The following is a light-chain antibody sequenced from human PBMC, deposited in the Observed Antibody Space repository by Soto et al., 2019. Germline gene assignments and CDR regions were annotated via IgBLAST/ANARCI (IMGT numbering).Light chain of an antibody. Sequence: EIVLTQSPVTLSLSPGQRATLSCRASVMISTYVAWYQQKPGQAPRLLIYDASNRATGVPARFSGSRSGTDFTLTISALEPEDFAGYYCQELSHWTCGRGTKVEI. V-gene: IGKV3-11*01. CDR3: QELSHWT. CDR2: DAS. CDR1: VMISTY. J-gene: IGKJ1*01.